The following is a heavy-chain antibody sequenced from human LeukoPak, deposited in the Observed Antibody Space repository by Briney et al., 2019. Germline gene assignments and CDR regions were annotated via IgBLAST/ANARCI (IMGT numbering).Heavy chain of an antibody. CDR1: GYTFTSYY. V-gene: IGHV1-46*01. D-gene: IGHD3-22*01. Sequence: ASVEVSCKASGYTFTSYYIHWVRQAPGQGLEWMGIINPSGGSTSYAQKFQGRVTMTRDTSTSTVYMELSSLRSEDTAMYYCARSRTYYYDSSAYTYFDYWGQGTLVTVSS. CDR3: ARSRTYYYDSSAYTYFDY. J-gene: IGHJ4*02. CDR2: INPSGGST.